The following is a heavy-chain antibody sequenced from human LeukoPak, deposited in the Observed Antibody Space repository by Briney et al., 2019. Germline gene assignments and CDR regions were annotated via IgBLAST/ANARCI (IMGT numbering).Heavy chain of an antibody. D-gene: IGHD3-22*01. Sequence: PSETLSLTCTVSGGSISSSSYYWGWIRQPPGKELEWIGTMYYSGSTYYNPSLKSRVTISVDTSKNQFSLKLSSVTAADTAVYYCARGITRYYDSSGRRSDYWGQGTLVTVSS. CDR2: MYYSGST. J-gene: IGHJ4*02. CDR3: ARGITRYYDSSGRRSDY. V-gene: IGHV4-39*07. CDR1: GGSISSSSYY.